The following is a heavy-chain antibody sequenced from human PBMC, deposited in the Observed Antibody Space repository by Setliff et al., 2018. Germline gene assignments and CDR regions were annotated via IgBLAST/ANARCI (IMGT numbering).Heavy chain of an antibody. V-gene: IGHV4-39*01. J-gene: IGHJ5*02. Sequence: SETLSLTCTVSGGSISSSSYYWGWIRQPPGKGLEGIGSIYYSGSTYYNPSLKRRVTISVDPSQNQFSLKLSSVTAADTAVYYCATPYYYDSRGYYHWGHGTLVTVSS. CDR3: ATPYYYDSRGYYH. CDR1: GGSISSSSYY. CDR2: IYYSGST. D-gene: IGHD3-22*01.